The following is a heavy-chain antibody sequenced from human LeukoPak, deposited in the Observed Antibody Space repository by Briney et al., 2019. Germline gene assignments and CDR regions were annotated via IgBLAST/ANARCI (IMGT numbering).Heavy chain of an antibody. CDR2: ISGSSVHT. CDR1: GLTFSSYA. D-gene: IGHD3-3*01. V-gene: IGHV3-23*01. CDR3: AKVGFSEMEWLLYSDH. J-gene: IGHJ4*02. Sequence: GGSLRLSCAASGLTFSSYAMSWVRHAQGYWLDWVSAISGSSVHTSDADSVNGRFTISRGNSKITLYLQMNSLTAEDTAVYYCAKVGFSEMEWLLYSDHWGQGTLVTVSS.